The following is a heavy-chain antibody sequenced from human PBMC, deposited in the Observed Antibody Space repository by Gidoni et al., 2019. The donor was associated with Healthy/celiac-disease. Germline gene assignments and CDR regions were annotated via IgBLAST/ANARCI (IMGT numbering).Heavy chain of an antibody. J-gene: IGHJ6*02. V-gene: IGHV4-34*01. CDR1: GGSLSGYY. Sequence: VQLQQWGAGLSTPSETLSLTCAVDGGSLSGYYWSWIRQPPGKGLEWIGEIQHSGSTNYNPSLKSRVTISVDTSKNQFSLKLSSVTAADTAVYYCARYVEYYGMDVWGQGTTVTVSS. D-gene: IGHD5-12*01. CDR3: ARYVEYYGMDV. CDR2: IQHSGST.